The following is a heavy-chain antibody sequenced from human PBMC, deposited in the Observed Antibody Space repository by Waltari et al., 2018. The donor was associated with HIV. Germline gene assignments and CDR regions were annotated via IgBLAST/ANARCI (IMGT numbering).Heavy chain of an antibody. CDR1: GGSISNYY. J-gene: IGHJ6*02. CDR2: IYDSGST. CDR3: ARDRSGYPYYYGLDV. Sequence: QVQLQESGPGLVKPSETLSLTCTVSGGSISNYYWSWIRRPPGKGLEWIAYIYDSGSTNDHPSLKSRVTISRDTSKNQFSLKLTSVTAADTAVYYCARDRSGYPYYYGLDVWGQGTTVSVSS. V-gene: IGHV4-59*01. D-gene: IGHD3-3*01.